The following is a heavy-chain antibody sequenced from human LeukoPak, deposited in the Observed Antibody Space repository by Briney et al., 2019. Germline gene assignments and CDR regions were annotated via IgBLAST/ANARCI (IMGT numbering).Heavy chain of an antibody. D-gene: IGHD1-1*01. J-gene: IGHJ5*02. Sequence: SETLSLTCADSGCSISSGYYWGWIRQPPGKGLQWIGSIFQRGYSYYNPSLKSRVTISVDTSRNQFSLKLSSVTAADTAVYYCAGDKETTGNGRPNWFDPWGQGTLVTVSS. CDR1: GCSISSGYY. CDR3: AGDKETTGNGRPNWFDP. CDR2: IFQRGYS. V-gene: IGHV4-38-2*01.